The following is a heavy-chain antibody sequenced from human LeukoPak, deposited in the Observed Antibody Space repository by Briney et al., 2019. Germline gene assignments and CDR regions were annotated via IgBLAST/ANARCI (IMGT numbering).Heavy chain of an antibody. V-gene: IGHV4-34*01. CDR2: INHSGST. J-gene: IGHJ6*03. Sequence: SETLSLTCTVSGGSISSYYWSWICQPPGKGLEWIGEINHSGSTNYNPSLKSRVTISVDTSKNQFSLKLSSVTAADTAVYYCARGHRNWSAYYYYMDVWGKGTTVTVSS. D-gene: IGHD1-1*01. CDR1: GGSISSYY. CDR3: ARGHRNWSAYYYYMDV.